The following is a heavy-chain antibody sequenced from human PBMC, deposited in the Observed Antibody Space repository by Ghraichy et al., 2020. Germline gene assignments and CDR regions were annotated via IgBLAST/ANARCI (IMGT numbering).Heavy chain of an antibody. D-gene: IGHD3-16*01. CDR2: IYYSGST. CDR3: AGDGGEGWVNYYYGMDV. J-gene: IGHJ6*02. CDR1: GGSVSSGSYY. Sequence: SQTLSLTCTVSGGSVSSGSYYWSWIRQPPGKGLEWIGYIYYSGSTNYNPSLKSRVTISVDTSKNQFSLKLSSVTAADTAVYYCAGDGGEGWVNYYYGMDVWGQGTTVTVSS. V-gene: IGHV4-61*01.